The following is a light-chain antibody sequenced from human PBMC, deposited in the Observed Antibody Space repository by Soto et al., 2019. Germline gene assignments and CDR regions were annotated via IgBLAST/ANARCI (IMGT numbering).Light chain of an antibody. CDR2: ANT. CDR3: QSYDRSLSDFV. V-gene: IGLV1-40*01. CDR1: SSNIGAGYD. J-gene: IGLJ1*01. Sequence: QSVLTQPPSVSGAPGQRVTISCTGISSNIGAGYDVHWYQHLAGTAPKLLIYANTNRPSGVPDRFSGSKSGTSASLPITGRLADDEADYYCQSYDRSLSDFVFGSGTKLTVL.